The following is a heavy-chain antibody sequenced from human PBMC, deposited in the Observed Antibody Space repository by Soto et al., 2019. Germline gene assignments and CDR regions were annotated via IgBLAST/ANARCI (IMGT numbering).Heavy chain of an antibody. CDR1: GGSISSYY. J-gene: IGHJ6*02. V-gene: IGHV4-59*08. D-gene: IGHD3-10*01. Sequence: SETLSLTCTVSGGSISSYYWSWIRQPPGKGLEWIGYIYYSGSTNYNPSLKSRVTISVDTSKKQFSLKLTSVTAADTAVYYCARSLLGYYGSGSYPPAYYYYVLDVWGQGTTVTVSS. CDR2: IYYSGST. CDR3: ARSLLGYYGSGSYPPAYYYYVLDV.